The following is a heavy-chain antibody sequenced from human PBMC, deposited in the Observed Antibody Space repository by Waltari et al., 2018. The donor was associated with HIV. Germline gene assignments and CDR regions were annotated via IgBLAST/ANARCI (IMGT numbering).Heavy chain of an antibody. CDR1: GGSLSSSSYY. Sequence: QLQLQESGPGLVKPSETLSLTCTVSGGSLSSSSYYWGWIRQPPGKGLEWIGSIYYSGSTYYNPSLKSRVTISVDTSKNQFSLKLSSVTAADTAVYYCARQGNGDYAFDYWGQGTLVTVSS. CDR3: ARQGNGDYAFDY. CDR2: IYYSGST. D-gene: IGHD4-17*01. V-gene: IGHV4-39*01. J-gene: IGHJ4*02.